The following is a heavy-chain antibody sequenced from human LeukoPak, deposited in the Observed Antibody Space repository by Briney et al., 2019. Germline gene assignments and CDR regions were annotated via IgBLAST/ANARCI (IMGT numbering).Heavy chain of an antibody. V-gene: IGHV4-34*01. CDR1: GGSFSGYY. J-gene: IGHJ5*02. Sequence: SETVSLTCAVYGGSFSGYYWSWIRQPPGKGLEWIGEINHSGSTNYNPSLKSRVTISVDTSKNQFSLKLSSVTAADTAVYYCARRGRRIVLMVYAPNWFDPWGQGTLVTVSS. CDR2: INHSGST. D-gene: IGHD2-8*01. CDR3: ARRGRRIVLMVYAPNWFDP.